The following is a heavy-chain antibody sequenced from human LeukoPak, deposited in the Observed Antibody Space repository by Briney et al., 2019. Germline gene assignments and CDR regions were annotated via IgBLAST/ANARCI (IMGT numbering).Heavy chain of an antibody. V-gene: IGHV3-23*01. Sequence: PGGSLRLSCAASGFTFSTYTMSWVRQAPGKGLEWVSAISGSGGNTYYADSVKGRFTISRDNSKNTLYLQMDSLRADDTAVYYCAKAAFSRTSYFDYWGQGTLVTAPS. J-gene: IGHJ4*02. CDR1: GFTFSTYT. CDR3: AKAAFSRTSYFDY. D-gene: IGHD3-3*02. CDR2: ISGSGGNT.